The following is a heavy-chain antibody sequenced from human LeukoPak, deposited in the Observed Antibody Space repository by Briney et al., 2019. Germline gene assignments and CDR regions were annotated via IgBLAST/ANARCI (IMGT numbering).Heavy chain of an antibody. V-gene: IGHV3-33*06. D-gene: IGHD5-12*01. CDR1: GFTFSSYG. CDR3: AKGSGYDYGPDY. Sequence: GRSLRLSCAASGFTFSSYGMHWVRQAPGKGLEWVAVIWYDGSNKYYADSVKGRFTISRDNSKNTLYLQMNSLRAEDTAVYYCAKGSGYDYGPDYWGQGTLVTVSS. CDR2: IWYDGSNK. J-gene: IGHJ4*02.